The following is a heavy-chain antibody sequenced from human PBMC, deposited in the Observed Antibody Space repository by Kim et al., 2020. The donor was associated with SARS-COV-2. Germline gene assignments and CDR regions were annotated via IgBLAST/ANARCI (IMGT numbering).Heavy chain of an antibody. Sequence: ASVKVSCKASGYTFTSYAMNWVRQAPGQGLEWMGWINTNTGNPTYAQGFTGRFVFSLDTSVSTAYLQISSLKADDTAVYYCAREGGPYVWEEDYYYYYYMDVWGKGTTVTVSS. CDR1: GYTFTSYA. V-gene: IGHV7-4-1*02. D-gene: IGHD3-16*01. J-gene: IGHJ6*03. CDR2: INTNTGNP. CDR3: AREGGPYVWEEDYYYYYYMDV.